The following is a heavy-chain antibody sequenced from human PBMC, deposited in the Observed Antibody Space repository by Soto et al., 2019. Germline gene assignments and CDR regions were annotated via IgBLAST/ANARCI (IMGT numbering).Heavy chain of an antibody. CDR3: ARAHGSGWGALDI. CDR1: GGSISSGGYS. D-gene: IGHD3-10*01. CDR2: IYHSGST. V-gene: IGHV4-30-2*01. J-gene: IGHJ3*02. Sequence: QLQLQESGSGLVKPSQTLSLTCAVSGGSISSGGYSWSWIRQPPGKGLEWMGYIYHSGSTYYNPSLTSRVTISVDMSKNQFSLKLSSVMAADTAVYYCARAHGSGWGALDIWGQGTMVTVSS.